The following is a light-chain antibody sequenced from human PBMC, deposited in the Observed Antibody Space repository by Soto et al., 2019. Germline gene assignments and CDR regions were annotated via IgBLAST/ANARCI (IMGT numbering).Light chain of an antibody. V-gene: IGLV2-11*01. CDR2: DVS. Sequence: QSDLPQPRSVSGSPGQSVTISCTGTSSDVGGYNYVSWYQQHPGKAPKLMIYDVSKRPSGIPDRCSGSKSGNTASLTISGLQAEDEADYYCCSYAGSYTWVFGGGTKLTVL. CDR3: CSYAGSYTWV. CDR1: SSDVGGYNY. J-gene: IGLJ3*02.